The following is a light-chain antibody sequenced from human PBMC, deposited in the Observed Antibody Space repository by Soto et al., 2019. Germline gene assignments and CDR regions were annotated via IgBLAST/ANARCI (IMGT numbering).Light chain of an antibody. Sequence: EVVMTQSPATLSVSPGERATLSCRASQSVSINLAWYQQKLGQAPRLVIYGASTGATGIPARFSGSGSGTDFTLTISSLESDDLALYYCQQYNIWPLTFGGGTQLEIK. CDR2: GAS. V-gene: IGKV3-15*01. J-gene: IGKJ4*01. CDR1: QSVSIN. CDR3: QQYNIWPLT.